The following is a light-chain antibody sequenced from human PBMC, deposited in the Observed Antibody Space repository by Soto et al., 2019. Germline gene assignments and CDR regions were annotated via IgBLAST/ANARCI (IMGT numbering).Light chain of an antibody. V-gene: IGLV1-40*01. J-gene: IGLJ3*02. CDR2: RNT. Sequence: QSVLTQPPSVSGAPGQKVTISCTGSSSNIGAAFDVHWYQQLPGTAPKLLIYRNTNRPSGVPDRFSGSKSGTSASLAITGLLAEDEADYYCQAYDRSLSGSWVFGGGTKLTVL. CDR1: SSNIGAAFD. CDR3: QAYDRSLSGSWV.